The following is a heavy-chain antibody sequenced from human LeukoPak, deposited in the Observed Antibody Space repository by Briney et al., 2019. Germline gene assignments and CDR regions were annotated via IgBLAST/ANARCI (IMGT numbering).Heavy chain of an antibody. J-gene: IGHJ6*02. D-gene: IGHD3-3*01. V-gene: IGHV3-23*01. CDR3: AKGAPITIFGVVIRQDYYYYGMDV. CDR1: RFTFSSYG. CDR2: ISGSGGST. Sequence: GGSLRLSCAASRFTFSSYGMSWVRQAPGKGLEWVSSISGSGGSTYCADSVKGRFSISRDNSKNTLYLQMNSLRAEDTAVYYCAKGAPITIFGVVIRQDYYYYGMDVWGQGTTVTVSS.